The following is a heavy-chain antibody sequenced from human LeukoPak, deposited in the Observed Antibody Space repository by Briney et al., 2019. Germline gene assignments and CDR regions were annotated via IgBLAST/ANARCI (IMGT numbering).Heavy chain of an antibody. J-gene: IGHJ3*02. CDR2: IYHSGST. CDR1: GYSISSGYY. Sequence: SETLSLTCTVSGYSISSGYYWGWIRQPPGKGLEWIRSIYHSGSTNYNPSLKSRVTISVDKSKNQFSLKLSSVTAADTAVYYCARDRARYGDFFFDIWGQGTMVTVSS. V-gene: IGHV4-38-2*02. CDR3: ARDRARYGDFFFDI. D-gene: IGHD4-17*01.